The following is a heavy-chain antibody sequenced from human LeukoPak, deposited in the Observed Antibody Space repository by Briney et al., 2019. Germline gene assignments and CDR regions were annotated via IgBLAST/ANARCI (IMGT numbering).Heavy chain of an antibody. J-gene: IGHJ6*02. CDR3: ARAPGTTLYYGGMDV. V-gene: IGHV3-66*01. CDR1: GFTVSSNY. Sequence: PGGSLRLSRAASGFTVSSNYMTWVRQAPGKGLEWVSVIYSDGSTYYADSVKGRFTISRDNSKNTLYLQMTSLRAEDTAVYCCARAPGTTLYYGGMDVWGQGTTVTVSS. CDR2: IYSDGST. D-gene: IGHD1-14*01.